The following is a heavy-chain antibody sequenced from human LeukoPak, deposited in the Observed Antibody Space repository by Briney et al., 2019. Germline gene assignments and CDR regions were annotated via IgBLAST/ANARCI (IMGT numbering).Heavy chain of an antibody. CDR1: AGSLNNYY. V-gene: IGHV4-4*08. Sequence: SETLSLTCTVSAGSLNNYYWSWIRQPPGKGLEWIGYIYSTGNTNYNPSLKSRVTISVDTSKNQFSLKMSSVTGADTAVYHCARSYCSTTTWYAVGAFDIWGQGTMVTVSS. D-gene: IGHD2-2*01. CDR2: IYSTGNT. J-gene: IGHJ3*02. CDR3: ARSYCSTTTWYAVGAFDI.